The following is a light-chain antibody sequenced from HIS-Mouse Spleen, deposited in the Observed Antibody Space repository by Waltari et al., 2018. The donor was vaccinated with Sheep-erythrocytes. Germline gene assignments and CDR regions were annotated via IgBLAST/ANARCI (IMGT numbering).Light chain of an antibody. CDR2: GNS. J-gene: IGLJ2*01. Sequence: QSVLTQPPSVSGAPGQRVTISCTGSSSNIGAGYDVHWSQQLPGPAPKLLIYGNSNRPSGVPDRFSGSKSGTSASLAITGLQAEDEADYYCQSYDSSLSGYVVFGGGTKLTVL. CDR3: QSYDSSLSGYVV. V-gene: IGLV1-40*01. CDR1: SSNIGAGYD.